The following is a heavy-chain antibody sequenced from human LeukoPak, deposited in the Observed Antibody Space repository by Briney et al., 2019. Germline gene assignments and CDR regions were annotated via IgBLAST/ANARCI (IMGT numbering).Heavy chain of an antibody. CDR1: GFTFSHYA. CDR3: AKDLLRGSTGGFDY. V-gene: IGHV3-23*01. CDR2: ISGSGGST. J-gene: IGHJ4*02. Sequence: GSLRLSCAASGFTFSHYAMNWVRQAPGKGLEWVSAISGSGGSTYYADSMKGRFIISRDNSKNTLYLQMNSLRAEDTAVYYCAKDLLRGSTGGFDYWGQGTLVTVSS. D-gene: IGHD2-2*01.